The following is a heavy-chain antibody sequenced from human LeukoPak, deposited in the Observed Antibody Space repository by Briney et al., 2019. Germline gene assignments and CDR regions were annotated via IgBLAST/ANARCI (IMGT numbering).Heavy chain of an antibody. CDR3: ATAITMIVVHQFDY. CDR2: FDPEGGET. J-gene: IGHJ4*02. CDR1: GYTLTELS. Sequence: ASVKVSCKVSGYTLTELSMHWVRQAPGKGLEWMGGFDPEGGETIYAQKFQGRVTMTEDTSTDTAYMELSSLRSEDTAVYYCATAITMIVVHQFDYWGQGTLVTVSS. D-gene: IGHD3-22*01. V-gene: IGHV1-24*01.